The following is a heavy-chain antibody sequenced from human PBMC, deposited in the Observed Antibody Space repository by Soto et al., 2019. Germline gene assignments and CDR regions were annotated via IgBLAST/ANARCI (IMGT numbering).Heavy chain of an antibody. Sequence: SETLSLTCTFSVGSVSSGSYHWSWIRQPKWQGLESIGYLYYSGSTNYNPSLKSRVTISVDTPKNQFSLKLTSVTAADTAIYYCARGQAFWTGYHRKLYNFEYWGQGTLVIVS. CDR1: VGSVSSGSYH. V-gene: IGHV4-61*01. CDR2: LYYSGST. D-gene: IGHD3-3*01. CDR3: ARGQAFWTGYHRKLYNFEY. J-gene: IGHJ4*02.